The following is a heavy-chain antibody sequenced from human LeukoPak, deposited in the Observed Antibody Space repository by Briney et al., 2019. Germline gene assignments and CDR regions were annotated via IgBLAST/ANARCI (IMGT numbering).Heavy chain of an antibody. CDR3: ARTANRLLWFGEAFDY. J-gene: IGHJ4*02. V-gene: IGHV3-30-3*01. CDR1: GFTFSSYA. Sequence: GGSLRLSCAASGFTFSSYAMHWVRQAPGKGLEWVAVISYDGSNKYYADSVKGRFTISRDNSKNTLYLQMNSLRAEDTAVYYCARTANRLLWFGEAFDYWGQGTLVTVSS. CDR2: ISYDGSNK. D-gene: IGHD3-10*01.